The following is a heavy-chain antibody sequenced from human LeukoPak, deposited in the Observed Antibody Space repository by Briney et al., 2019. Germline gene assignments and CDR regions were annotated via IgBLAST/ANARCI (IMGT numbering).Heavy chain of an antibody. Sequence: GGSLRLSCGASGFTFSSHAMTWVRQAPGKGLEWVSAISISGDTTYYADFVKGRFTISRDNSKNTLWLQINNLRAEDTALYYCARDYTSGWYWDYWGQGTLVTVSS. D-gene: IGHD6-19*01. CDR1: GFTFSSHA. J-gene: IGHJ4*02. V-gene: IGHV3-23*01. CDR2: ISISGDTT. CDR3: ARDYTSGWYWDY.